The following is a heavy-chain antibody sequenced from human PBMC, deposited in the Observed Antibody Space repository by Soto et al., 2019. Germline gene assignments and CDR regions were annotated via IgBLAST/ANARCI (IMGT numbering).Heavy chain of an antibody. CDR1: GGSISSGGYY. V-gene: IGHV4-31*03. J-gene: IGHJ4*02. CDR3: AREDKSYGYDH. Sequence: QVQLQESGPGLVKPSQTLSLTCTVSGGSISSGGYYWNWIRQHPGKGLEWIGSISYSGSTYYNPSLRSRVTISVDTSKNQFSLKLSSVTAADTAVYYCAREDKSYGYDHWGQGTLVTVSS. CDR2: ISYSGST. D-gene: IGHD5-18*01.